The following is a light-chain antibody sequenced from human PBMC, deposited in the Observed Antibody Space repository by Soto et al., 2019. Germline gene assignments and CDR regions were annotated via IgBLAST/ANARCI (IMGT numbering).Light chain of an antibody. CDR3: NSYRHSTTLV. CDR1: SSDVGGYNS. Sequence: QSALTQPASVSGSPGQSITISFTGTSSDVGGYNSVSWFQQHPSKAPKLIIYEVSHRPSGVSIRFSGSKSGNTASLTISGLPAEDEADYYCNSYRHSTTLVFGTGTKLTVL. CDR2: EVS. J-gene: IGLJ1*01. V-gene: IGLV2-14*01.